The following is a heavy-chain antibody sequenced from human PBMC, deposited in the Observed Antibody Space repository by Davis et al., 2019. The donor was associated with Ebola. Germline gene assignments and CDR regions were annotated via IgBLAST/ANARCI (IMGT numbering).Heavy chain of an antibody. CDR3: TTPGGQDSGYDVFDI. CDR1: GYTLTELS. J-gene: IGHJ3*02. V-gene: IGHV1-24*01. CDR2: FDPEDGET. D-gene: IGHD5-12*01. Sequence: AASVKVSCKVSGYTLTELSMHWVRQAPGKGLEWVGGFDPEDGETIYAQRFQGRVTVTRDTSTTTVYMDLSSLRSEDTALYYCTTPGGQDSGYDVFDIWGQGTMVTVSS.